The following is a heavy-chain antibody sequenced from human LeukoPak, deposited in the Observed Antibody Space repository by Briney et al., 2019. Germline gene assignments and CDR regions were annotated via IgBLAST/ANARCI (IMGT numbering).Heavy chain of an antibody. CDR1: GGTFSSYA. CDR2: IIPIFGTA. D-gene: IGHD6-13*01. Sequence: SVKVSCKASGGTFSSYAISWVRQAPGQGLEWMGGIIPIFGTANYAQKFQGRVTITADESTSTVYMELSSLRSEDTAVYYCARALDEGIAAADWFDPWGQGTLVTVSS. J-gene: IGHJ5*02. CDR3: ARALDEGIAAADWFDP. V-gene: IGHV1-69*01.